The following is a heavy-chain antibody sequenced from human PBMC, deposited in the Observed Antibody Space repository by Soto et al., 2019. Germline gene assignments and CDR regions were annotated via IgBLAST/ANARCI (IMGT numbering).Heavy chain of an antibody. Sequence: SETLSLTCAVYGGSFSGYYWSWIRQPPGKGLEWIGEITHSGSTNYNPSLKGRLTMSLDTSKNQFSLRLSSVTAADAAVYFCARQMRGPIPYFGWLSPLTSWGQGTQVTVSS. CDR2: ITHSGST. D-gene: IGHD3-9*01. CDR1: GGSFSGYY. J-gene: IGHJ5*02. V-gene: IGHV4-34*01. CDR3: ARQMRGPIPYFGWLSPLTS.